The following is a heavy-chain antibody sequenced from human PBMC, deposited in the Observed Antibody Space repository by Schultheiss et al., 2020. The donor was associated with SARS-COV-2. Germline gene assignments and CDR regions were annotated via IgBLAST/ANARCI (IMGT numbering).Heavy chain of an antibody. D-gene: IGHD6-25*01. V-gene: IGHV1-69*13. CDR3: AAAAKTSSKGYFQY. Sequence: SVKVSCKASGGTFSSYAISWVRQAPGQGLEWMGGIIPIFGTANYAQKFQGRVTITADESTSTAYMELRSLRSDDTAVYYCAAAAKTSSKGYFQYWGQGTLVNVSS. J-gene: IGHJ1*01. CDR1: GGTFSSYA. CDR2: IIPIFGTA.